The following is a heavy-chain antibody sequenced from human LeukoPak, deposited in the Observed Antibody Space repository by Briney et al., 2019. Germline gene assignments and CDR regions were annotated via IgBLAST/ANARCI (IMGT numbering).Heavy chain of an antibody. J-gene: IGHJ3*02. V-gene: IGHV3-43*02. CDR2: ISGDGGST. Sequence: GGSLRLSCAASGFTVSSNYMSWVRQAPGKGLEWVSLISGDGGSTYYADSVKGRFTISRDNSKNSLYLQMNSLRTEDTALYYCAKDIGWELHDAFDIWGQGTMVTVSS. D-gene: IGHD1-26*01. CDR3: AKDIGWELHDAFDI. CDR1: GFTVSSNY.